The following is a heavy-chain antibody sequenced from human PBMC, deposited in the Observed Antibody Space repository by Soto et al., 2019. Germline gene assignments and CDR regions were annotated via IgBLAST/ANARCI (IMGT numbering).Heavy chain of an antibody. CDR3: AILELNGFDN. CDR2: TYPGNSDT. J-gene: IGHJ5*02. Sequence: PVEALKISCQGSGYTFDTHWIALVREMPGKGLEWRGITYPGNSDTRYSLSVQGEVSISADKSFRPVYLQWSSLKDSDAAIYFCAILELNGFDNWGQGTPVTVSS. CDR1: GYTFDTHW. V-gene: IGHV5-51*01. D-gene: IGHD1-1*01.